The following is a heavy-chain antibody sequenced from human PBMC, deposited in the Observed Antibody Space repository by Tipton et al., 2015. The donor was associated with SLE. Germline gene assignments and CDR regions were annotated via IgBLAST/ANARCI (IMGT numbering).Heavy chain of an antibody. CDR3: ARDKGAYSPLRSDAFDI. Sequence: TLSLTCTVSGGSISSYYWSWIRQPPGKGLEWIGYIYTSGSTNYNPSLKSRVTISVDTSKNQFSLKLSSVTAADTAVYYCARDKGAYSPLRSDAFDIWGQGTMVTVSS. CDR1: GGSISSYY. J-gene: IGHJ3*02. D-gene: IGHD4-11*01. CDR2: IYTSGST. V-gene: IGHV4-59*01.